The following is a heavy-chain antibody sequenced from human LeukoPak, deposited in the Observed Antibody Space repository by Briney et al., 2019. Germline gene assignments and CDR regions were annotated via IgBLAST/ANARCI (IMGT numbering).Heavy chain of an antibody. J-gene: IGHJ6*03. CDR1: GFTFSNSG. D-gene: IGHD2-8*01. CDR2: IRYDGTKK. V-gene: IGHV3-30*02. Sequence: RGSLRLSCAASGFTFSNSGMHWVRQAPGKGLEWLAFIRYDGTKKYYADSMKGRLTISRDNSMNTLYLQMNSLRADDAAVYYCAKDLLDEVVLDPSRRLRAQFFYYIDVWGIGTAVAVSS. CDR3: AKDLLDEVVLDPSRRLRAQFFYYIDV.